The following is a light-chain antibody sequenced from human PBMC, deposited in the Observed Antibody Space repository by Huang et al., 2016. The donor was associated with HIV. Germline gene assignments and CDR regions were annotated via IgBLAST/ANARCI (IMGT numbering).Light chain of an antibody. CDR1: QDIRKA. Sequence: DIQMTQSPTSLSASVGDRGTITCQASQDIRKALKWFQQKPGKVPKRLMHDASMLEKGVPLRFSGGGSGTDFTFTINSLQPEDIATYYCQQYHSLPITFGQGTRLEIE. CDR2: DAS. CDR3: QQYHSLPIT. V-gene: IGKV1-33*01. J-gene: IGKJ5*01.